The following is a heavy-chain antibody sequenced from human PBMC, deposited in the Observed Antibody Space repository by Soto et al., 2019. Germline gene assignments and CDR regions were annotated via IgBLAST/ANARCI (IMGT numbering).Heavy chain of an antibody. CDR1: GFTFSDSS. V-gene: IGHV3-11*01. D-gene: IGHD6-13*01. J-gene: IGHJ4*02. Sequence: LRLSCAASGFTFSDSSMRWILQAPGKGMEWVSYISSSGSTIYYADSVKGRFTISRDNAKNSLYLQMNSLRAEDTAVYYCARVCGSGSSTRPSPYYFDYWGQGTLVTVSS. CDR3: ARVCGSGSSTRPSPYYFDY. CDR2: ISSSGSTI.